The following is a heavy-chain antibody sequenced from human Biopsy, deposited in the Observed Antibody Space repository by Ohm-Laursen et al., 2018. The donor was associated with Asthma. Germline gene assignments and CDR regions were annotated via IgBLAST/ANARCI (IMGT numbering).Heavy chain of an antibody. CDR1: GFAVSRDH. J-gene: IGHJ4*02. V-gene: IGHV3-53*01. Sequence: SLRLSCSASGFAVSRDHMFWVRQAPGKGLEWVSVIYSGGTSHTADSVRGRFTISRDFSKNTLHLQMHSLRVEDTAVYYCARGDSSGWSHYYFDYWGQGTLLTVSS. CDR3: ARGDSSGWSHYYFDY. D-gene: IGHD6-19*01. CDR2: IYSGGTS.